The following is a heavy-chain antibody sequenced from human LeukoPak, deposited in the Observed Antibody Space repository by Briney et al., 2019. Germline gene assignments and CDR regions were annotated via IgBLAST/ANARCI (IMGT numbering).Heavy chain of an antibody. CDR3: ARGLLRFGEYIFDY. D-gene: IGHD3-10*01. V-gene: IGHV4-61*05. Sequence: SETLSLTCTVSGGSISSSSYYWGWLRQPPGQGLVWVGYSYCSGSSNYNPSLKSRAIISVDTSKNQFSLKLSSVTAADTAVYYCARGLLRFGEYIFDYWGQGTLVTVSS. CDR2: SYCSGSS. CDR1: GGSISSSSYY. J-gene: IGHJ4*02.